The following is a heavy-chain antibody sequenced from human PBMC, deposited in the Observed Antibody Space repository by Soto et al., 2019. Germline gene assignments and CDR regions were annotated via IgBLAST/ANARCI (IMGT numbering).Heavy chain of an antibody. D-gene: IGHD5-18*01. Sequence: SETLSLTCTVSGGSISSSSYYWGWIRQPPGKGLEWIGSIYYSGSTYYNPPLKSRVTISVDTSKNQFSLKLSSVTAADTAVYYCARAGGSYGPTAFDYWGQGTLVTVSS. J-gene: IGHJ4*02. CDR2: IYYSGST. CDR1: GGSISSSSYY. V-gene: IGHV4-39*07. CDR3: ARAGGSYGPTAFDY.